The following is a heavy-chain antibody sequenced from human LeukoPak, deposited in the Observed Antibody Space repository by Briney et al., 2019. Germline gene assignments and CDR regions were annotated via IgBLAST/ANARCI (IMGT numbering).Heavy chain of an antibody. CDR3: AKDPTSVVTAIHY. CDR2: ISGSGGST. CDR1: GFTFSSYA. V-gene: IGHV3-23*01. J-gene: IGHJ4*02. Sequence: GGSLRLSCAASGFTFSSYAMSWVRQAPGKGLEWVSAISGSGGSTYYADSVKGRFTISGDNSKNTLYLQMNSLRAEDTAVYYCAKDPTSVVTAIHYWGQGTLVTVSS. D-gene: IGHD2-21*02.